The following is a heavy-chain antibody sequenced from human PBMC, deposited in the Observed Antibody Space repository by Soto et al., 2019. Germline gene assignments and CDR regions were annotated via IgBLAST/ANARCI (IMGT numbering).Heavy chain of an antibody. CDR2: INHSGST. CDR1: GGSFSGYY. D-gene: IGHD5-18*01. Sequence: QVQLQQWGAGLLKPSETLSLTCAVYGGSFSGYYWSWIRQPPGKGLEWIGEINHSGSTNYNPSLKSRVTISVDTSKNQFCLKLSSVAAADTAVYYCARGEVGYSYGGYYYYGMDVWGQGTTVTVSS. J-gene: IGHJ6*02. CDR3: ARGEVGYSYGGYYYYGMDV. V-gene: IGHV4-34*01.